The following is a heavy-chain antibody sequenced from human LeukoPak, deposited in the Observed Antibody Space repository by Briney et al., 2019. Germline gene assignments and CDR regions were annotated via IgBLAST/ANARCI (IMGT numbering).Heavy chain of an antibody. J-gene: IGHJ5*02. D-gene: IGHD3-22*01. Sequence: ASVKVSCKASGYTFTSYAMHWVRQAPGQRLEWMGWINAGNGNTKYSQKFQGRVTITRDTSASTAYMGLSSLRSEDTAVYYCARDLPAHTMIVAYNWFDPWGQGTLVTVSS. CDR2: INAGNGNT. CDR3: ARDLPAHTMIVAYNWFDP. V-gene: IGHV1-3*01. CDR1: GYTFTSYA.